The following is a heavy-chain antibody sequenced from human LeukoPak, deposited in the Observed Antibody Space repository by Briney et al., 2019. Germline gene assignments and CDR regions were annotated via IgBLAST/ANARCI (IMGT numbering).Heavy chain of an antibody. Sequence: SETLSLTCTVSGGSISSGGYYWSWIRQHPGKGLEWIGYIYYSGSTYYSPSLKSRVTISVDTSKNQFSLKLSSVTAADTAVYYCARVGCSGGSCYSHPKRYFDYWGQGTLVTVSS. D-gene: IGHD2-15*01. CDR3: ARVGCSGGSCYSHPKRYFDY. J-gene: IGHJ4*02. CDR1: GGSISSGGYY. CDR2: IYYSGST. V-gene: IGHV4-31*03.